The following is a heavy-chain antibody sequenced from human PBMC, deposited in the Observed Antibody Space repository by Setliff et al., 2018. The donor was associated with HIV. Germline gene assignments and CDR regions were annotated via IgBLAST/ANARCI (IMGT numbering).Heavy chain of an antibody. CDR3: AEGAVTFGGVLNY. D-gene: IGHD3-16*01. CDR1: GYSVSSGYY. V-gene: IGHV4-38-2*01. CDR2: IYYSGST. Sequence: PSETLSLTCAVSGYSVSSGYYWGWIRRPPGKGLEWIASIYYSGSTYYAPSLKSRVTISVDTSKNQFSLKLTSVTAADTAVYYCAEGAVTFGGVLNYWGQGAQVTVSS. J-gene: IGHJ4*02.